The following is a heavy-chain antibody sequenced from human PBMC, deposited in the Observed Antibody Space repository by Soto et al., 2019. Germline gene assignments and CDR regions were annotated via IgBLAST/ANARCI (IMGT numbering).Heavy chain of an antibody. Sequence: SETLSLTCAVSGGSISSGGYSWSWIRQPPGKGLEWIGYIYHSGSTYYNPSLKSRVTISVDTSKNQLSLKLSSVTAADTAVYYCARRYGYYFDYWGQGTLVTVSS. V-gene: IGHV4-30-2*01. CDR3: ARRYGYYFDY. J-gene: IGHJ4*02. D-gene: IGHD3-9*01. CDR1: GGSISSGGYS. CDR2: IYHSGST.